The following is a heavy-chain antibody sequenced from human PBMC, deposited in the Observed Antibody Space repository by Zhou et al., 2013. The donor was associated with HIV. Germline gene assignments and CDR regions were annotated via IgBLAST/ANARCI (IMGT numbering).Heavy chain of an antibody. CDR2: ISGSGGST. V-gene: IGHV3-23*01. D-gene: IGHD6-6*01. Sequence: EVQLLESGGGLVQPGGSLRLSCAASGFTFSSYAMSWVRQAPGKGLEWVSSISGSGGSTYYADSMRGRFTISRDNSKNTLYLQMNSLRVEDTAVYYCATRGPESSIVAQANHYYHYHSGRRGDKGTTVTVSS. CDR3: ATRGPESSIVAQANHYYHYHSGRR. J-gene: IGHJ6*03. CDR1: GFTFSSYA.